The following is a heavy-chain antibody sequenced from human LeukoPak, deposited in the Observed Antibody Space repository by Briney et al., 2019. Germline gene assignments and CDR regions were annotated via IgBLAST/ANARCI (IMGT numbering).Heavy chain of an antibody. J-gene: IGHJ4*02. V-gene: IGHV4-59*01. CDR3: ARGVGSPPPGD. Sequence: PSETLSLTCTVSGGSISSYYWSWIRQPPGKGLEWIGYIYYRGSTNSNPSLKSRVTISVDTSKNQFSLKLTSVTAADTAVYYCARGVGSPPPGDWGQGTLVTVSS. CDR2: IYYRGST. CDR1: GGSISSYY.